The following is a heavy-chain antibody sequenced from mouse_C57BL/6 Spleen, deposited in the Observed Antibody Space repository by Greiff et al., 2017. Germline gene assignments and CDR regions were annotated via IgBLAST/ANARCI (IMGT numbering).Heavy chain of an antibody. Sequence: QVQLQQPGAELVKPGASVKMSCKASGYTFTSYWMHWVKQRPGRGLAWIGRIDPNSGGTTYNEKFKSKATLTVDKPACTAYMQLSSLTSEDSAGDYCAADGSWFAYWGEGSRVSVSA. D-gene: IGHD2-3*01. V-gene: IGHV1-72*01. J-gene: IGHJ3*01. CDR3: AADGSWFAY. CDR1: GYTFTSYW. CDR2: IDPNSGGT.